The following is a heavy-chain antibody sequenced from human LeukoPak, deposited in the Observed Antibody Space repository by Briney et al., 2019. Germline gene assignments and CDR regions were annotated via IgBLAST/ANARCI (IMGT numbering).Heavy chain of an antibody. V-gene: IGHV4-34*01. D-gene: IGHD3-9*01. Sequence: SETLSLTCAVYGGSFSGYYWSWIRQPPGKGLEWIGEINHSGSTNYNPSLKSRVTTSVDTSKNQFSLKLSSVTAADTAVYYCARGASTLRYFDWLLYDYWGQGTLVTVSS. J-gene: IGHJ4*02. CDR3: ARGASTLRYFDWLLYDY. CDR1: GGSFSGYY. CDR2: INHSGST.